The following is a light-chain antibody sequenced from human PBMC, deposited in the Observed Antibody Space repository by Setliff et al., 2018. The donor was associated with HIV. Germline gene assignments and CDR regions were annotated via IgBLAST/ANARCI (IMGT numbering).Light chain of an antibody. Sequence: QSVLTQPASASGSPGQSITISCSGASSDVGSYKYVSWYQQHPGKAPKLMIFEVNNRPSGVSNRFSGSKSGNTASLTISGLQAEDEADYYCSSYTTTTTLNFGTGTKVTVL. CDR3: SSYTTTTTLN. J-gene: IGLJ1*01. CDR1: SSDVGSYKY. CDR2: EVN. V-gene: IGLV2-14*01.